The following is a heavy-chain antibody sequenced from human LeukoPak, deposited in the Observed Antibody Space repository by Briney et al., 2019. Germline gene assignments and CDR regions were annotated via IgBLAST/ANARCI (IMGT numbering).Heavy chain of an antibody. D-gene: IGHD6-13*01. CDR3: ARTTYSSSWYVPRGYYYYYYMDV. CDR1: GCSFSSYA. J-gene: IGHJ6*03. V-gene: IGHV1-69*13. Sequence: ASVTVSYKASGCSFSSYAISWVRQAPGQGLEWMGGVIPIFGTANYAQKFQGRVTITADESTSTAYMELSSLRSEDTAVYYCARTTYSSSWYVPRGYYYYYYMDVWGKGTTVTVSS. CDR2: VIPIFGTA.